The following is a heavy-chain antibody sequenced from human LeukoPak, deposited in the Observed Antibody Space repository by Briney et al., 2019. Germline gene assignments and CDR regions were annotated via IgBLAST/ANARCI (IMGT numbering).Heavy chain of an antibody. J-gene: IGHJ4*02. D-gene: IGHD4-17*01. CDR2: IYYSGST. Sequence: SQTLSLTCTVSGGSISCGDYYWSWIRQPPGKGLEWIGYIYYSGSTYYNPSLKSRVTISVDTSKNQFSLKLSSVTAADTAVYYCARELHEYGVSYYFDYWGQGTLVTVSS. CDR3: ARELHEYGVSYYFDY. V-gene: IGHV4-30-4*01. CDR1: GGSISCGDYY.